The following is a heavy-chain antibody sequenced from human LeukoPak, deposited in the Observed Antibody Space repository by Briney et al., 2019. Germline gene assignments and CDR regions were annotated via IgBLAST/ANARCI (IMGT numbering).Heavy chain of an antibody. CDR2: INPTGTGT. J-gene: IGHJ4*02. D-gene: IGHD4-17*01. Sequence: ASVKVSCKASGYTFINNWMHWVRQAPGQGLEWIGLINPTGTGTLYAQKFQGRVTMTRDMSTSTDYMELSSLRSDDTAVYYCARDRPPYTPTVTTDYWGQGTLVTVSS. CDR1: GYTFINNW. V-gene: IGHV1-46*01. CDR3: ARDRPPYTPTVTTDY.